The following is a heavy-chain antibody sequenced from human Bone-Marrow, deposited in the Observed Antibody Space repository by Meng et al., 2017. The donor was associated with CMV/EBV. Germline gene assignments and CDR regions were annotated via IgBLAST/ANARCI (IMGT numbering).Heavy chain of an antibody. CDR1: GGTFSSYA. Sequence: SVKVSCKASGGTFSSYAISWVRQAPGQGLEWMGGIIPIFGTANYAQKFQGRVTITTDESTSTAYMELSSLRSEDTAVYYCARDGLSIRSIKVKGYYYYGMDVWGPGTTVTGSS. J-gene: IGHJ6*02. CDR3: ARDGLSIRSIKVKGYYYYGMDV. CDR2: IIPIFGTA. V-gene: IGHV1-69*05.